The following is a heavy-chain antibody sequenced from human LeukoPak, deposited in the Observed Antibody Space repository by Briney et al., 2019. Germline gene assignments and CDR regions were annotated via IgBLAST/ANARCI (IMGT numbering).Heavy chain of an antibody. J-gene: IGHJ4*02. V-gene: IGHV3-23*01. D-gene: IGHD1/OR15-1a*01. CDR2: ISPTGDGA. Sequence: GGSLRLSCSAPRLKLSTYVLDSVRQAPGKGLEWVSGISPTGDGAYYADSVKGRFSISRDNSRNTLYVHMNSLRAEDTAVYYCAKEGDRNNFDYWGQGALVTVSS. CDR1: RLKLSTYV. CDR3: AKEGDRNNFDY.